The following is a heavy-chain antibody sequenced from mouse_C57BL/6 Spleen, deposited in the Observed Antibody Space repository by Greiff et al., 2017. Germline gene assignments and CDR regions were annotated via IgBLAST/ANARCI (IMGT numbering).Heavy chain of an antibody. CDR3: ASYGSGDY. J-gene: IGHJ2*01. Sequence: VQLQQPGAELVKPGASVKLSCKASGYTFTSYWMQWVKQRPGQGLEWIGEIDPSDSYTNYNQKFKGKATLTVDTSSSTAYMQLSSLTSEDSAVYYCASYGSGDYWGQGTTLTVSS. CDR1: GYTFTSYW. D-gene: IGHD1-1*01. V-gene: IGHV1-50*01. CDR2: IDPSDSYT.